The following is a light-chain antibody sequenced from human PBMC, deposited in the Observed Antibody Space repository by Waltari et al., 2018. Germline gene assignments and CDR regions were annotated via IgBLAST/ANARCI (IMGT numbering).Light chain of an antibody. CDR1: QSLLHSNGYNY. Sequence: DIVVTQSPLSLPVTLGEPASISCRSSQSLLHSNGYNYLDWYLQKPGQSPQLLIYLGSNRASGVPDRFSGSGSGTDFTLKISRVEAEDVGVYYCMQSLQALWTFGQGTKVEFK. V-gene: IGKV2-28*01. CDR2: LGS. J-gene: IGKJ1*01. CDR3: MQSLQALWT.